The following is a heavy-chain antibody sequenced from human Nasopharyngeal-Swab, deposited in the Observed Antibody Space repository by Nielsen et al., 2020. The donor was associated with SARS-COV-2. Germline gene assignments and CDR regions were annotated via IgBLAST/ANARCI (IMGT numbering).Heavy chain of an antibody. D-gene: IGHD3-3*01. CDR2: ISSSSSYT. CDR3: ARARAAIYDFWSGYYPRDLNGMDV. V-gene: IGHV3-11*06. CDR1: GFTFSDYY. Sequence: GESLKISCAASGFTFSDYYMSSIRQAPGKGLEWVSYISSSSSYTNYADSVKGRFTISRDNAKNSLYLQMNSLRAEDTAVYYCARARAAIYDFWSGYYPRDLNGMDVWGQGTTVTVSS. J-gene: IGHJ6*02.